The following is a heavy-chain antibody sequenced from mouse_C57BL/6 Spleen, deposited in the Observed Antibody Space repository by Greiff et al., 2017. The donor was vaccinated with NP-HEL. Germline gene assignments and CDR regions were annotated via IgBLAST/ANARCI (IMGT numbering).Heavy chain of an antibody. V-gene: IGHV1-52*01. D-gene: IGHD2-4*01. CDR3: TRPTYDYDVDY. Sequence: QVQLQQPGAELVRPGSSVKLSCKASGYTFTSYWMHWVKQRPIQGLEWIGNIDPSDSETHYNQKFKDKATLTVDKSSSTAYMQLSSLTSEDSAVYYCTRPTYDYDVDYWGQGTTLTVSS. CDR1: GYTFTSYW. CDR2: IDPSDSET. J-gene: IGHJ2*01.